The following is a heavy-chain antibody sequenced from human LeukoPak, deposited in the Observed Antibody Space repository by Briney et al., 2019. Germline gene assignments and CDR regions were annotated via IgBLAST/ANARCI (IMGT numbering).Heavy chain of an antibody. D-gene: IGHD5-24*01. J-gene: IGHJ6*03. CDR1: GGSISSYY. CDR2: IYTSGST. CDR3: ARGCRDGYMYYYYYYMDV. V-gene: IGHV4-4*07. Sequence: PSETLSLTCTVSGGSISSYYWSWIRQPAGKGLEWIGRIYTSGSTNYNPSLKSRVTMSVDTSKNQFSLKLSSVTAADTAVYYCARGCRDGYMYYYYYYMDVWGKGTTVTVSS.